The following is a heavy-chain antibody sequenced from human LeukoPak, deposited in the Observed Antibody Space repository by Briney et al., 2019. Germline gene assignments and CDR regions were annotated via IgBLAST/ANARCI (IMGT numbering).Heavy chain of an antibody. J-gene: IGHJ4*02. V-gene: IGHV3-33*01. CDR2: IWYDGSNK. CDR1: GFTFSSYG. D-gene: IGHD5-18*01. CDR3: ARPTGDTAMVRWGFVY. Sequence: GGSLRLSCAASGFTFSSYGMHWVRQAPGKGLEWVAVIWYDGSNKYYADSVKGRFTISRDNSKNTLYLQMNSLRAEDTAVYYCARPTGDTAMVRWGFVYWGQGTLVTVSS.